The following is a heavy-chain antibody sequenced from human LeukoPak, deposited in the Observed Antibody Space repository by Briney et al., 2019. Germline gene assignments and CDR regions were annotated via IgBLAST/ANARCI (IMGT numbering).Heavy chain of an antibody. CDR1: GFTFSSYE. J-gene: IGHJ4*02. CDR3: AKVVGARRFDY. CDR2: ISSSGSTI. D-gene: IGHD1-26*01. Sequence: GGSLRLSCAASGFTFSSYEMNWVRQAPGKGLEWVSYISSSGSTIYYADSVKGRFTISRDNAKNSLYLQMNSLRAEDTAVYYCAKVVGARRFDYWGQGTLVTVSS. V-gene: IGHV3-48*03.